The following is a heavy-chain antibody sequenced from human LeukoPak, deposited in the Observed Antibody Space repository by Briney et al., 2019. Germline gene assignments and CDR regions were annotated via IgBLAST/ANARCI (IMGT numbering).Heavy chain of an antibody. CDR3: ASMGYYYDSSGYYRY. Sequence: GRSLRLSCVVSGFTFSQYGMHWIRQTPGKGLEWVAVIWYDGSNKYYEDSVKGRFTISKDNSKNMLFLQMDNLRAEDTAVYYCASMGYYYDSSGYYRYWGQGTLVTVSS. V-gene: IGHV3-33*01. CDR2: IWYDGSNK. D-gene: IGHD3-22*01. CDR1: GFTFSQYG. J-gene: IGHJ4*02.